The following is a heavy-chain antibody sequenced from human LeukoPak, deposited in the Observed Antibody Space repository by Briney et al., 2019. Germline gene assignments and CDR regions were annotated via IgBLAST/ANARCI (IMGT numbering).Heavy chain of an antibody. CDR2: IYYSGST. V-gene: IGHV4-39*01. Sequence: PSETLSLTCTASGGSISSSSYYWGWIRQPPGKGLEWIGGIYYSGSTYYNPSLKSRVTMSVDPSNNQFSLNLRSVTAADTAVYYCARRRYYDGSGYLEWGQGTLLSVSS. CDR3: ARRRYYDGSGYLE. D-gene: IGHD3-22*01. J-gene: IGHJ1*01. CDR1: GGSISSSSYY.